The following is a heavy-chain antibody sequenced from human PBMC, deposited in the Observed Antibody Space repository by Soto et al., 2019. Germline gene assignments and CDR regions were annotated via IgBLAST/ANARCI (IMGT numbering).Heavy chain of an antibody. D-gene: IGHD5-12*01. CDR3: ASGLVLGATPGPFDY. Sequence: GESLKISCKGSGYRFTSYWIGWVRQMPGKGLEWMGIIYPGDSDTRYSPSFQGQVTISADKSIGTAYLQWSSLKASDTAMYYCASGLVLGATPGPFDYWGQGTLVTVSS. J-gene: IGHJ4*02. V-gene: IGHV5-51*01. CDR1: GYRFTSYW. CDR2: IYPGDSDT.